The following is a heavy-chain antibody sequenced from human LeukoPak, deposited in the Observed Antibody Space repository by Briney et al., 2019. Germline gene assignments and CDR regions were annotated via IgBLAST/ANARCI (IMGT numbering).Heavy chain of an antibody. J-gene: IGHJ4*02. CDR3: ARGGTRGVLMEY. V-gene: IGHV3-7*05. D-gene: IGHD3-10*01. CDR2: IKQDGSEK. CDR1: AFSFGNNG. Sequence: GGSLTPSCSASAFSFGNNGVRSDRQAPGKGLEWVANIKQDGSEKYYVDSVKGRFTISRDNAKNSLFLQMNTLRADDPADYYCARGGTRGVLMEYWGQGALVTVSS.